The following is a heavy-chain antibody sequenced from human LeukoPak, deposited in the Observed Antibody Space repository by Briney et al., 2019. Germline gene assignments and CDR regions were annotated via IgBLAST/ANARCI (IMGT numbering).Heavy chain of an antibody. J-gene: IGHJ6*02. CDR1: GGSISSYY. CDR2: IYYSGST. D-gene: IGHD4-17*01. V-gene: IGHV4-59*01. Sequence: SETLSLTCTVSGGSISSYYWSWIRQPPGKGLEWIGYIYYSGSTNYNPSLKSRVTISVDTSKNQFSLKLSSVTAADTAVYYCARGRGTVTTPYYYGMDVWGQGTTVTVYS. CDR3: ARGRGTVTTPYYYGMDV.